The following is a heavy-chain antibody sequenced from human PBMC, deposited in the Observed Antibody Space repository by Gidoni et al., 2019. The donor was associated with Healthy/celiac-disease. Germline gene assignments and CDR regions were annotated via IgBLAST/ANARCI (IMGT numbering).Heavy chain of an antibody. V-gene: IGHV3-49*04. CDR1: GFTFGDYA. CDR2: IRSKAYGGTT. J-gene: IGHJ4*02. Sequence: EVQLVESGGGLVQPGRSLRLSCTASGFTFGDYAMSWVRQAPGKGLEWVGFIRSKAYGGTTEYAASVKGRFTISRDDSKSIAYLQMNSLKTEDTAVYYCTQDSGSYWGQGTLVTVSS. CDR3: TQDSGSY. D-gene: IGHD1-26*01.